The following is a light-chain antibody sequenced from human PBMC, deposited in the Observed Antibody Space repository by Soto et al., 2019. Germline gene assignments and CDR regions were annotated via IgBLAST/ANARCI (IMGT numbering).Light chain of an antibody. CDR1: SSDVGGYNY. CDR2: EVT. V-gene: IGLV2-14*01. Sequence: QSVLTQPASVSGSPGQSITISCTGTSSDVGGYNYVSWFQQHPGKAPKLMIYEVTNRPSGVSYRFSGSKSGNTASLTISGLQAEDEADYYCSSYTSRSTVLFGGGTQLTVL. CDR3: SSYTSRSTVL. J-gene: IGLJ2*01.